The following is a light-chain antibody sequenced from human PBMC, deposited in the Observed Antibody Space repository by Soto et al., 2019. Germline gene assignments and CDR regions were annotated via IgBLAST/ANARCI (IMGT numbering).Light chain of an antibody. V-gene: IGKV1-9*01. CDR1: QGISSY. J-gene: IGKJ5*01. Sequence: DIQLTQSPSFLSASVGDRVTITCRASQGISSYLAWYQQKPGQAPNLLIYDASTLQSGVPARFSGSGSGTEFPLTIIRLQPEDYATFYCQQLDSYPITFGQGTRLEIK. CDR3: QQLDSYPIT. CDR2: DAS.